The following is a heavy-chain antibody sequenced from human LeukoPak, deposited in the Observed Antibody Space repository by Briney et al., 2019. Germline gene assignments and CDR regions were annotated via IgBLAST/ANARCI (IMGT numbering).Heavy chain of an antibody. CDR3: ARLRGPYYYGSGSLNWFDP. Sequence: GGSLRLSCAASGFTFSSYWMSWVRQAPGKGLEWVANIKQDGSEKYYVDSVKGRFTISRDNAKNSLYLQMNSLRAEDTAVYYCARLRGPYYYGSGSLNWFDPWGQGTLVTVSS. V-gene: IGHV3-7*03. CDR1: GFTFSSYW. D-gene: IGHD3-10*01. J-gene: IGHJ5*02. CDR2: IKQDGSEK.